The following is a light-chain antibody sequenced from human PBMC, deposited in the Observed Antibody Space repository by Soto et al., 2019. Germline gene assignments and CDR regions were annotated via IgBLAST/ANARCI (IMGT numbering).Light chain of an antibody. V-gene: IGLV2-14*01. CDR1: SSDVGGYNF. CDR2: DVY. CDR3: ISYPSASTVV. Sequence: QSALTQPASVSGSPGQSITISCTGTSSDVGGYNFLSWYQQHPVKAPELIVHDVYDRPSGVSDRFSGSNSGNTASLTISGLLADEEDDYHCISYPSASTVVFGGGTKLTVL. J-gene: IGLJ2*01.